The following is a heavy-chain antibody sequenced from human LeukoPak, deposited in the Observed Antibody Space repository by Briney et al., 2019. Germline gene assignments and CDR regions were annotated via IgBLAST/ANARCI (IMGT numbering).Heavy chain of an antibody. J-gene: IGHJ6*03. D-gene: IGHD2-15*01. CDR3: AREGCSGGSCYSGYYYYYMDV. CDR2: IYHSGST. V-gene: IGHV4-38-2*02. Sequence: SETLSLTCTVSGYSISSGYYWGWIRQPPGKGLEWIGSIYHSGSTYYNPSLKSRVTISVDTSKNQFSLKLSSVTAADTAVYYCAREGCSGGSCYSGYYYYYMDVWGKGTTVTVSS. CDR1: GYSISSGYY.